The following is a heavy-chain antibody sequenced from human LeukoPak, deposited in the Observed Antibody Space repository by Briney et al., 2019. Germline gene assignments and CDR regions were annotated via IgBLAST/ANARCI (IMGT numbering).Heavy chain of an antibody. J-gene: IGHJ4*02. CDR3: ARLTTVTTGGFDY. D-gene: IGHD4-17*01. CDR1: GGSISSGDYY. V-gene: IGHV4-39*07. CDR2: IYHSGST. Sequence: SETLSLTCSVSGGSISSGDYYWNWIRQPPGKGLEWIGSIYHSGSTYYNPSLKSRVTISVDTSKNQFSLKLSSVTAADTAVYYCARLTTVTTGGFDYWGQGTLVTVSS.